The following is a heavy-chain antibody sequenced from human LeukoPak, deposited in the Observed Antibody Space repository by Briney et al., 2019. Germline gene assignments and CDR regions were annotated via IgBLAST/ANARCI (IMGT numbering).Heavy chain of an antibody. CDR3: ARWELLDDAFDI. CDR2: ISYAGSNK. V-gene: IGHV3-30-3*01. Sequence: PGGSLRLSCAASGFTFSSYAMHWVRQAPGKGLEWVAVISYAGSNKYYADSVKGRFTISRDNSKNTLYLQMNSLRAEDTAVYYCARWELLDDAFDIWAKGQWSPSLQ. CDR1: GFTFSSYA. J-gene: IGHJ3*02. D-gene: IGHD1-26*01.